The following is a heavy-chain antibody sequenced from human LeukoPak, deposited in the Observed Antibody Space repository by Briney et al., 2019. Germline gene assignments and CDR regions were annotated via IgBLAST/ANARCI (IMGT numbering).Heavy chain of an antibody. V-gene: IGHV3-30*02. CDR2: IRYDGSDK. J-gene: IGHJ4*02. CDR3: AKDDRWLQFCC. Sequence: GGSLRLSCAASGFTVSSNYMSWVRQAPGKGLEWVAFIRYDGSDKYYADSVKGRFTVSRDNSKNTVYLQMNSLRAEDTAVYYCAKDDRWLQFCCWGQGTLVTVSA. CDR1: GFTVSSNY. D-gene: IGHD5-24*01.